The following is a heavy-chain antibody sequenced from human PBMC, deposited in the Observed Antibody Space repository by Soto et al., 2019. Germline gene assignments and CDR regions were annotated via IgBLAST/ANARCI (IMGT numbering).Heavy chain of an antibody. CDR2: INHSGST. Sequence: SETLSLTCAVYGGCFSGYYWSWIRQPPGKGLEWIGEINHSGSTNYNPSLKSRVTISVDTSKNQFSLKLSSVTAADTAVYYCARERGENWFDPWGQGTLVTVSS. D-gene: IGHD3-16*01. V-gene: IGHV4-34*01. CDR3: ARERGENWFDP. CDR1: GGCFSGYY. J-gene: IGHJ5*02.